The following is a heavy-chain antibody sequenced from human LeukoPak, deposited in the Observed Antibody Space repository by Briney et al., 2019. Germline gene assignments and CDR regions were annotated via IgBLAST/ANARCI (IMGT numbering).Heavy chain of an antibody. Sequence: PGGSLRLSCAASGFTFSSYAMNWVRQAPGKGLEWVSSISGSSTYIYYADSVKGRFTISRDNAKNSLYLQMNSLRAEDTAVYYCASPGTITVVSYYYYGMDVWGQGTTVTVSS. J-gene: IGHJ6*02. V-gene: IGHV3-21*01. CDR2: ISGSSTYI. D-gene: IGHD3-10*01. CDR1: GFTFSSYA. CDR3: ASPGTITVVSYYYYGMDV.